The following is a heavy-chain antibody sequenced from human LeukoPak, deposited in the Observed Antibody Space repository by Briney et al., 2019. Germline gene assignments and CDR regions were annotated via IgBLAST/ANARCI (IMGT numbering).Heavy chain of an antibody. D-gene: IGHD1-1*01. CDR3: ARDRLEIKYFDL. CDR2: IYYGGGKK. V-gene: IGHV3-33*01. Sequence: GRSLRLSCAASGFTFRNFGMHWVRQGPGKGLEWVAVIYYGGGKKYYADSVKGRFTISRDNSKNTLYLQLNSLRAEDTAVYYCARDRLEIKYFDLWGRGTQVTVSS. CDR1: GFTFRNFG. J-gene: IGHJ2*01.